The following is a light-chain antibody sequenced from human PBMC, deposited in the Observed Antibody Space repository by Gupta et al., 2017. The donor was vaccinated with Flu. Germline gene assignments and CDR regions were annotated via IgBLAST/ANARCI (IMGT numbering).Light chain of an antibody. J-gene: IGLJ3*02. Sequence: QSALTQPASVSGSPGQSITISCTGTSSDVGGYNYVSWYQQHPGKAPKLIIYKVSNRPSGVSNRFSGSKSGNTASLTISGLQAEDEADYYCSSYTSSSTLVFGGGTKLKVL. CDR3: SSYTSSSTLV. CDR2: KVS. CDR1: SSDVGGYNY. V-gene: IGLV2-14*01.